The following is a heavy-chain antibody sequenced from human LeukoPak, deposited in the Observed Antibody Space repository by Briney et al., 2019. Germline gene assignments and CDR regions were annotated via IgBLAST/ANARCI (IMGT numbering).Heavy chain of an antibody. CDR1: GGSVTSDSYY. CDR2: IYYGGKT. D-gene: IGHD6-19*01. V-gene: IGHV4-39*07. Sequence: SETLSLTCTVSGGSVTSDSYYWGWVRQPPGKGLEWIGSIYYGGKTYYNPSLKSRVTKSIDTSNNQFSLKLSSVTASDTAVYYCARVRAVPGGGLSLDYWGQGTLVTVSS. J-gene: IGHJ4*02. CDR3: ARVRAVPGGGLSLDY.